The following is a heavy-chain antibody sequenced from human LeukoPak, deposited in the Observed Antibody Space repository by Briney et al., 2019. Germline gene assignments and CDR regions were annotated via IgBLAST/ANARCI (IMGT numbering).Heavy chain of an antibody. V-gene: IGHV3-74*01. Sequence: SGGSLRLSCAASGFTFSSYWMHWVRQAPGKGLVWVSRINSDGSSTSYADSGKGRFTISRDNAKNTLYLQMNSLRAEDTAVYYCARAAGRSYNDAFDIWGQGTMVTVSS. D-gene: IGHD1-26*01. CDR1: GFTFSSYW. CDR3: ARAAGRSYNDAFDI. CDR2: INSDGSST. J-gene: IGHJ3*02.